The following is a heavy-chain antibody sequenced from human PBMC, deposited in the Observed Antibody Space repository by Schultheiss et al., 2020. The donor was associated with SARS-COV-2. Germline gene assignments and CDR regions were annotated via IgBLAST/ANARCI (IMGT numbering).Heavy chain of an antibody. J-gene: IGHJ4*02. CDR2: ISGSGGST. CDR1: GFTFSGSA. V-gene: IGHV3-23*01. CDR3: AKEGLGYCSGGSCYEDY. D-gene: IGHD2-15*01. Sequence: GGSLRLSCAASGFTFSGSAMHWVRQAPGKGLEWVSAISGSGGSTYYADSVKGRFTISRDNSKNTLYLQMNSLRAEDTAVYYCAKEGLGYCSGGSCYEDYWGQGTLVTVSS.